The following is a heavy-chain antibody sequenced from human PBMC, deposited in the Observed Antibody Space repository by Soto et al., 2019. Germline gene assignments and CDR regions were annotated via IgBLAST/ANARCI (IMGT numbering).Heavy chain of an antibody. CDR1: GGSISSGGYS. J-gene: IGHJ5*02. CDR3: ARCGLSKNWFDP. CDR2: TYHSGST. V-gene: IGHV4-30-2*01. D-gene: IGHD2-21*01. Sequence: NPSETLSLTCAVSGGSISSGGYSWSWIRQPPGKGLEWIGYTYHSGSTYYNPPLKSRVTISVDRSKNQFSLKLSSVTAADTAVYYCARCGLSKNWFDPWGQGTLVTVSS.